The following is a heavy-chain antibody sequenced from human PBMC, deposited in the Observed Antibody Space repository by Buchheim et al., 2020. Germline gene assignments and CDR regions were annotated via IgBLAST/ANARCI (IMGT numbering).Heavy chain of an antibody. Sequence: EVPLVESGGGLVQPGGSLRLSCAVSGFTVSDNYMSWVRQAPGKGLEWVSVIYNDGSTYYSDSVKGRFTISRDNSHNTLFLHMNSLRVEDTGVYYCARDAATVTPPDYFDYWGQGTL. CDR1: GFTVSDNY. CDR3: ARDAATVTPPDYFDY. CDR2: IYNDGST. V-gene: IGHV3-66*01. J-gene: IGHJ4*02. D-gene: IGHD4-17*01.